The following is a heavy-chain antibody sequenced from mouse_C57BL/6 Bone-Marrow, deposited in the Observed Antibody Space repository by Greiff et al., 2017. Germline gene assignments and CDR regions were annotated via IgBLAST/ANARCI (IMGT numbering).Heavy chain of an antibody. CDR1: GYTFTTYP. J-gene: IGHJ2*01. CDR2: FHPYNDDT. D-gene: IGHD2-1*01. Sequence: VKVVESGAELVKPGASVKMSCKASGYTFTTYPIEWMKQNHGKSLEWIGNFHPYNDDTKYNEKFKGKATLTVEKSSSTVYLALSRLTSDDSAVXYCARGGNYGGYYFDYWGQGTTLTVSS. V-gene: IGHV1-47*01. CDR3: ARGGNYGGYYFDY.